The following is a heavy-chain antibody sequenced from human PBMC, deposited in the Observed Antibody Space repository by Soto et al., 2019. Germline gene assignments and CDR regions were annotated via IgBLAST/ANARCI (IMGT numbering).Heavy chain of an antibody. D-gene: IGHD2-15*01. CDR1: GGTFSSYT. Sequence: QVQLVQSGAEVKKPGSSVKVSCKASGGTFSSYTISWVRQAPGQGLEWMGRIIPILGMANYAQKFQGRVTITADKSTSTAYMELSSLRSEDTAVYYCARVCSGGSCYIDYWGQGTLVTVSS. V-gene: IGHV1-69*02. CDR2: IIPILGMA. CDR3: ARVCSGGSCYIDY. J-gene: IGHJ4*02.